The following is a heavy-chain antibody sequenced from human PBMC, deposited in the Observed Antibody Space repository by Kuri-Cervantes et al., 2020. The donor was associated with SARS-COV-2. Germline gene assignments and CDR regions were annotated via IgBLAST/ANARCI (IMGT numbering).Heavy chain of an antibody. J-gene: IGHJ5*02. Sequence: ETLSLTCTVSGASISSYYWSWIRQPAGKGLEWIGRIYTSESTNYNPSLKSRITMSVDASKSQFSLRLSSVTAADTAVYYCARVRTGTTSNWFDPWGQGTLVTVSS. D-gene: IGHD1-7*01. CDR2: IYTSEST. CDR1: GASISSYY. CDR3: ARVRTGTTSNWFDP. V-gene: IGHV4-4*07.